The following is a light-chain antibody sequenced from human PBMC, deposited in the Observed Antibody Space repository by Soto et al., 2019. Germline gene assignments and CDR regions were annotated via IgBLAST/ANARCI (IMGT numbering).Light chain of an antibody. CDR1: QSVSSAY. CDR2: GAS. J-gene: IGKJ2*01. V-gene: IGKV3-20*01. Sequence: EIVLTQSPGTLSLSPGERATLSCRASQSVSSAYLAWYQQIPGQAPRLLIYGASSRATGIPDRFSGSGSGTDCTLTISGLERSDFVVCYSQLSGTTFYTFGQGTNLEIK. CDR3: QLSGTTFYT.